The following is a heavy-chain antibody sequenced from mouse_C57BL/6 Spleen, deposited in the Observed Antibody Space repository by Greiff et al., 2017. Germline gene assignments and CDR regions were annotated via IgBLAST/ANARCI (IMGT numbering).Heavy chain of an antibody. CDR3: TREPITTVVEEDAMDY. CDR2: ISSGGDLI. V-gene: IGHV5-9-1*02. Sequence: EVKLVESGEGLVKPGGSLKLSCAASGFTFSSYAMSWVRQTPEKRLEWVAYISSGGDLIYYADTVKGRFTISRDNARNTLYLQMSSLKSEDTAMYYCTREPITTVVEEDAMDYWGQGTSVTVSS. CDR1: GFTFSSYA. J-gene: IGHJ4*01. D-gene: IGHD1-1*01.